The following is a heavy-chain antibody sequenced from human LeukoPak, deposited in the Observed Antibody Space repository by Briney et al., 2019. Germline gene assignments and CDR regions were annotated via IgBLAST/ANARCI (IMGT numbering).Heavy chain of an antibody. Sequence: GGSLRLSCGASGFTFGTYWMHWVRQAPGKGLVWVSGINSDGGTTTYADSVKGRFTISRDNAKNSLYLQMNSLGPEDTAVYYCARDPYSGNYGNYYYYYMDVWGKGTTVTISS. V-gene: IGHV3-74*01. D-gene: IGHD1-26*01. CDR2: INSDGGTT. CDR3: ARDPYSGNYGNYYYYYMDV. J-gene: IGHJ6*03. CDR1: GFTFGTYW.